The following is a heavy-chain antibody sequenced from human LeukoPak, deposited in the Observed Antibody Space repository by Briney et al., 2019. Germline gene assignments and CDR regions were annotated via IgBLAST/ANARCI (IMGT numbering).Heavy chain of an antibody. CDR1: GFTFSSYS. CDR2: ISSSSSYI. CDR3: ASGGYYDSSGYYIHSPFDY. D-gene: IGHD3-22*01. V-gene: IGHV3-21*01. J-gene: IGHJ4*02. Sequence: GGSLRLSCAASGFTFSSYSMNWVRQAPGMGLEWVSSISSSSSYIYYADSVKGRFTISRDNAKNSLYLQMNSLRAEDTAVYYCASGGYYDSSGYYIHSPFDYWGQGTLVTVSS.